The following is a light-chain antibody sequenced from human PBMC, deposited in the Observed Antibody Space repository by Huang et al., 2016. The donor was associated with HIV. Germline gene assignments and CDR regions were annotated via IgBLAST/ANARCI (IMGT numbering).Light chain of an antibody. J-gene: IGKJ2*01. CDR3: QQRSSWPPMYT. CDR2: DAS. Sequence: EIVLTQSPATLSLSPGERATLSCRASQSVSSYLAWYQQKPGQAPRLLIYDASHRATDIPARFSGGGSGTDFTLTISSLEPEDFAVYYCQQRSSWPPMYTFGQGTKLEIK. CDR1: QSVSSY. V-gene: IGKV3-11*01.